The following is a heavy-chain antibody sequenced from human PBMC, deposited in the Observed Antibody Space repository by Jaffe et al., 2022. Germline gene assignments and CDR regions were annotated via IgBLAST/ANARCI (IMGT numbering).Heavy chain of an antibody. CDR1: GYSFTTFG. CDR3: ARDPTAGIEAADDAFDI. D-gene: IGHD6-13*01. J-gene: IGHJ3*02. CDR2: ISAYNGNT. Sequence: QVQLVQSGAEVKKPGASVKVSCKASGYSFTTFGISWVRQAPGQGLEWMGWISAYNGNTKYAQKVQGRVTLTTDKFTSTAYMELRSLRADDTAMYYCARDPTAGIEAADDAFDIWGQGTMVTISS. V-gene: IGHV1-18*01.